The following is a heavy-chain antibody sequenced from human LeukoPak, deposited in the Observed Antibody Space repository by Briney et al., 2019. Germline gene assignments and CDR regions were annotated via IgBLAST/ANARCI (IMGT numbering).Heavy chain of an antibody. CDR2: MYYSGST. J-gene: IGHJ4*02. CDR3: ARSPRAGVTPWFFDY. D-gene: IGHD3-10*01. CDR1: GDSISNSY. Sequence: PSETLSLTCTVSGDSISNSYWSWIRQPPGKGLKWIGYMYYSGSTNYNPSLKSRVTTSMDTSENQFSLKLTSVTAADTAVYYCARSPRAGVTPWFFDYWGQGTLVAVSS. V-gene: IGHV4-59*08.